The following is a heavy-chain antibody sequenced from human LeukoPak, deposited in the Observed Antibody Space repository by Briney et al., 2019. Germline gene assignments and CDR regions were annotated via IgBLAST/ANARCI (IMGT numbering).Heavy chain of an antibody. CDR2: IYYSGST. D-gene: IGHD3-22*01. V-gene: IGHV4-59*08. CDR1: GGSISSYY. CDR3: ARHRRYDSSGYYEFAVDY. J-gene: IGHJ4*02. Sequence: SETLSLTCTVSGGSISSYYWSWIRQPPGKGLEWIGYIYYSGSTNYNPSLKSRVTISVDTSKNQFSLKLGSVTAADTAVYYCARHRRYDSSGYYEFAVDYWGQGTLVTVSS.